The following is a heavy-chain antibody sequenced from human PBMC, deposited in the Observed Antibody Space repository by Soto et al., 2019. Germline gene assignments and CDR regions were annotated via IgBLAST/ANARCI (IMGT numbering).Heavy chain of an antibody. CDR2: ISGSGGST. V-gene: IGHV3-23*01. D-gene: IGHD3-3*01. CDR1: AVMCRRYS. CDR3: ALFESSADQQDPFDFPTRRTIDL. Sequence: GRALRLSCGASAVMCRRYSMSGGRLAPGEGLEGVSAISGSGGSTYYADSVKGRFTISRDNPKNTLYLKMKSLRAEDTAVYYCALFESSADQQDPFDFPTRRTIDL. J-gene: IGHJ2*01.